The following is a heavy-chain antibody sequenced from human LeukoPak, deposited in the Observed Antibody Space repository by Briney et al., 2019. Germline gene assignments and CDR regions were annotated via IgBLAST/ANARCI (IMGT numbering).Heavy chain of an antibody. J-gene: IGHJ4*02. D-gene: IGHD6-13*01. CDR3: AEGAAAAGFDY. Sequence: GGSLRLSCAASGFTFSSYGMHWVRQAPGKGLEWVAVISYDGSNKYYADSVKGRFTISRDNSKNTLYLQMNSLRAEDTAVYYCAEGAAAAGFDYWGQGTLVTVSS. CDR1: GFTFSSYG. V-gene: IGHV3-30*03. CDR2: ISYDGSNK.